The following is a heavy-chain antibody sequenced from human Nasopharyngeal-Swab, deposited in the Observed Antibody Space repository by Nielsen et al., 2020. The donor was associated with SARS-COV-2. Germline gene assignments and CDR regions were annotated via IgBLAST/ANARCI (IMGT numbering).Heavy chain of an antibody. J-gene: IGHJ4*02. D-gene: IGHD7-27*01. CDR2: ITVSGDAT. CDR3: APDPNWGLGY. CDR1: GFTFNSYV. Sequence: GGSLRLSCAASGFTFNSYVMIWVRQAPGEGLEWVSYITVSGDATNYAESVKGRFTISRDNSKNLLYLQMNSLRVEGTATYYCAPDPNWGLGYWGRGTLVTVSS. V-gene: IGHV3-23*01.